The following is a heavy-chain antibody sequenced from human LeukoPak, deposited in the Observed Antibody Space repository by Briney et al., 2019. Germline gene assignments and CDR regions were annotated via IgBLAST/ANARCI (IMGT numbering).Heavy chain of an antibody. V-gene: IGHV4-34*01. CDR3: ARKQQLDYYFDY. D-gene: IGHD6-13*01. CDR1: GGSFSGYY. CDR2: INHSGST. Sequence: PSETLSLTCAVYGGSFSGYYWSWIRQPPGKGLEWIGEINHSGSTNYNPSLKSRVTISVDTSKNQFSLKLSSVTAVDTAVYYCARKQQLDYYFDYWGQGTLVTVSS. J-gene: IGHJ4*02.